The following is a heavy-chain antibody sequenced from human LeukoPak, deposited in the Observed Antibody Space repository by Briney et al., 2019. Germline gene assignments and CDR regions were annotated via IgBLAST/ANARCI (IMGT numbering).Heavy chain of an antibody. J-gene: IGHJ4*02. Sequence: PGGSLRLSCASSGFTFSNYDVLWVRQAAGKGLEWVSAISTAGDTYYPGSEKGRFTISRDNAKNSLYLQMRGLGVDDTAVYYCVRAPPATGWLVDHWGQGTLVTVSS. CDR3: VRAPPATGWLVDH. D-gene: IGHD6-19*01. CDR1: GFTFSNYD. CDR2: ISTAGDT. V-gene: IGHV3-13*04.